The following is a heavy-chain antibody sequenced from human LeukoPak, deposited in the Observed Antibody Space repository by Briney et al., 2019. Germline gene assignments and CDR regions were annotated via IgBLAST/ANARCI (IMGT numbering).Heavy chain of an antibody. J-gene: IGHJ5*02. V-gene: IGHV4-4*07. D-gene: IGHD2/OR15-2a*01. CDR1: GGSISSHY. Sequence: PSETLSLTCTVSGGSISSHYWSWIRQPAGKGLEWIGRISPSGTTHYNPSLGSRVTMSVDTSKNYFSLRLSSVTAADTAVYYCARDFYASGFYFWFDPWGQGMLVTVSS. CDR3: ARDFYASGFYFWFDP. CDR2: ISPSGTT.